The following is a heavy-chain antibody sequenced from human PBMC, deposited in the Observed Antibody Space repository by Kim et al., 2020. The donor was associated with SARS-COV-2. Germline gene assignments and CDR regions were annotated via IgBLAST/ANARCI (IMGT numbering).Heavy chain of an antibody. D-gene: IGHD3-10*01. Sequence: NYHPSLKSRVTILVDKSKNPFSLKLSSVTAADTAVYYCARAGSTVKFFDYWGQGTLVTVSS. V-gene: IGHV4-4*02. J-gene: IGHJ4*02. CDR3: ARAGSTVKFFDY.